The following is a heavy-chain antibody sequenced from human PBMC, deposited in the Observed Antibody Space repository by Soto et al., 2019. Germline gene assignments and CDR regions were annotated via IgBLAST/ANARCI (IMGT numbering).Heavy chain of an antibody. Sequence: SENLSLTCTVSGGSISSGGYYWSWIRQHPGKGLEWIGYIYYSGSTYYNPSLKSRVTISVDTSKNQFSLKLSSVTAADTAVYYCARVVIDFWSRYYGSYFDYWGQGTLVTVSS. D-gene: IGHD3-3*01. CDR1: GGSISSGGYY. CDR2: IYYSGST. V-gene: IGHV4-31*03. J-gene: IGHJ4*02. CDR3: ARVVIDFWSRYYGSYFDY.